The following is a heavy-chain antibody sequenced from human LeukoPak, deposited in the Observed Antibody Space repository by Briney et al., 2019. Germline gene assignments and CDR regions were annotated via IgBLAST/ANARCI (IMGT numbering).Heavy chain of an antibody. J-gene: IGHJ4*02. CDR3: ARDRGYYDSSGYYYGGDFDY. CDR2: ISAYNGNT. D-gene: IGHD3-22*01. CDR1: GYTFTSYG. Sequence: GASVKVSCKASGYTFTSYGISWVRQAPGQGLEWMGWISAYNGNTNYAQKHQGRVTMTTDTSTSTAYMELRSLRSDDTAVYYCARDRGYYDSSGYYYGGDFDYWGQGTLVTVSS. V-gene: IGHV1-18*04.